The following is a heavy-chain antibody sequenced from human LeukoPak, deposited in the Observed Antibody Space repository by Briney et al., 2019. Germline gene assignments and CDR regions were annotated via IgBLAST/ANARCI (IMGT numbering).Heavy chain of an antibody. Sequence: GESPKISCKGSGYSFSNYWIGWVRQMPGKGLEWMGIIYPGDSDARYSPSFQGHVTISADNSISTAYLQWSSLKASDTAMYYCATYSGVWDLLNWGQGTLVAVSS. CDR2: IYPGDSDA. CDR1: GYSFSNYW. D-gene: IGHD1-26*01. CDR3: ATYSGVWDLLN. J-gene: IGHJ4*02. V-gene: IGHV5-51*01.